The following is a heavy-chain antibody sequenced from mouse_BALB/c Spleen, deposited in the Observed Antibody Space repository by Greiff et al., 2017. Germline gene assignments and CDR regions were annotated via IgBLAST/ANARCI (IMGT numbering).Heavy chain of an antibody. CDR3: ARGTTVVARFDY. V-gene: IGHV1-7*01. J-gene: IGHJ2*01. CDR1: GYTFTSYW. Sequence: QVQLKQSGAELAKPGASVKMSCKASGYTFTSYWMHWVKQRPGQGLEWIGYINPSTGYTEYNQKFKDKATLTADKSSSTAYMQLSSLTSEDSAVYYCARGTTVVARFDYWGQGTTLTVSS. CDR2: INPSTGYT. D-gene: IGHD1-1*01.